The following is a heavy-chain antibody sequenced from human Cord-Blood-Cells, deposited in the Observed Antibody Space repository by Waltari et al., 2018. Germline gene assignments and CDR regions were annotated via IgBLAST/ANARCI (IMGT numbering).Heavy chain of an antibody. CDR3: ARDRTSGSYPYYFDY. CDR2: INSDGSST. V-gene: IGHV3-74*01. D-gene: IGHD1-26*01. CDR1: GFTFSSHW. J-gene: IGHJ4*02. Sequence: ELQLVESGGGLVQPGGSLRLSCAASGFTFSSHWMHWFRQAPGKGLVWVSRINSDGSSTSYADSVKGRFTISRDNAKNTLYLQMNSLRAEDTAVYYCARDRTSGSYPYYFDYWGQGTLVTVSS.